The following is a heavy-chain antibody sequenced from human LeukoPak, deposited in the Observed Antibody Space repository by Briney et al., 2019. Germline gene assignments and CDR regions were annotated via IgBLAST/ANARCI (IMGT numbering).Heavy chain of an antibody. CDR2: IYYSGST. CDR3: ARGDVVPAPFDY. D-gene: IGHD2-2*01. V-gene: IGHV4-59*07. J-gene: IGHJ4*02. Sequence: SDTLSLTCTVSGGTISSYYWSWIRQPPGQGLEWIGYIYYSGSTNYNPSLKSRVTISVDTSKNQFSLKLSSVTAADTAVYYCARGDVVPAPFDYWGQGTLVTVSS. CDR1: GGTISSYY.